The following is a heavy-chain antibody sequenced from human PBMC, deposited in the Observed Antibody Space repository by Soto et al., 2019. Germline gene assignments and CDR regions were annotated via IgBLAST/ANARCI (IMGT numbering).Heavy chain of an antibody. CDR3: GKILVGATGHTDADS. Sequence: PSETLSLTCIVSGGSVYSNGHYWGWIRQPPGKGLDWIGSIDNNGVTNYNSSLKSRVTISRDTSKNQFSLRLTSVTAADTAVYYCGKILVGATGHTDADSWGPGTLVTVSS. D-gene: IGHD2-15*01. CDR1: GGSVYSNGHY. J-gene: IGHJ4*02. V-gene: IGHV4-39*01. CDR2: IDNNGVT.